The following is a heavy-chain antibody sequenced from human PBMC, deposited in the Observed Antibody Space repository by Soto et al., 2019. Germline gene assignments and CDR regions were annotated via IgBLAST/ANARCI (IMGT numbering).Heavy chain of an antibody. Sequence: GGSLRLSCAASGLNFEKCSMNWVRQPPGKGPEWLASISPASTYIRYADSGKGRFTISRDNARNSLSLQMMSLRADDTAMYYCAADTGDIEVVPATTWGQGTLVTVSS. D-gene: IGHD2-15*01. J-gene: IGHJ4*02. CDR2: ISPASTYI. CDR1: GLNFEKCS. CDR3: AADTGDIEVVPATT. V-gene: IGHV3-21*04.